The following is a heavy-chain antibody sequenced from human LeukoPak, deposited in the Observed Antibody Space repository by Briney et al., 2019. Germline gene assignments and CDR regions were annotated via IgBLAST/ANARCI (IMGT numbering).Heavy chain of an antibody. J-gene: IGHJ4*02. V-gene: IGHV1-46*01. CDR3: AREEWELAFDY. D-gene: IGHD1-26*01. CDR2: INPSGGST. Sequence: ASVKVSCRASGYTFTSYYMHWVRQAPGQGLEWMGIINPSGGSTSYAQKFQGRVTMTRDTSTSTVYMELSSLRSEDTAVYYCAREEWELAFDYWGQGTLVTVSS. CDR1: GYTFTSYY.